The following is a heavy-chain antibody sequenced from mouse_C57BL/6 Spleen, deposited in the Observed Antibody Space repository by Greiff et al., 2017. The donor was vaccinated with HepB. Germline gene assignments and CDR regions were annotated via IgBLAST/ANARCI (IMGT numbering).Heavy chain of an antibody. CDR2: IDPSDSYT. Sequence: VQLQQSGAELVKPGASVKLSCKASGYTFTSYWMQWVKPRPGPGLEWIGEIDPSDSYTNYNQQFTGKATLTVAPSSSPAYRQLSSLTSEDSAVYDCASPLITTVVATDYGGQGTLGTVAA. J-gene: IGHJ3*01. D-gene: IGHD1-1*01. V-gene: IGHV1-50*01. CDR3: ASPLITTVVATDY. CDR1: GYTFTSYW.